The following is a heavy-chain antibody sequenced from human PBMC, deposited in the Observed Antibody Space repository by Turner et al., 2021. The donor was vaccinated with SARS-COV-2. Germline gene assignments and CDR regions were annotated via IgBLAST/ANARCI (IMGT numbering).Heavy chain of an antibody. CDR3: AKDFCVQQLLFDY. V-gene: IGHV3-23*01. D-gene: IGHD6-13*01. CDR2: MSGSGRST. Sequence: EVQLLESGGGVVQPGGSLRLSCAASGFTFSSYAMSWGRQVQGKGLEWVSAMSGSGRSTYYADFVKGRFNISRDHSKNTLYLQMNSLRAEDTAVYYCAKDFCVQQLLFDYWGQGTLVTVSS. CDR1: GFTFSSYA. J-gene: IGHJ4*02.